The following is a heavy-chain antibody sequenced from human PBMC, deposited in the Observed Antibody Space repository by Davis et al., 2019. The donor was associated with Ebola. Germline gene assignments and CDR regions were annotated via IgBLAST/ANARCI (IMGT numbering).Heavy chain of an antibody. J-gene: IGHJ4*02. V-gene: IGHV1-69*13. CDR3: ARGIQLWSAFDY. CDR1: GGTFSSYA. CDR2: ISAYNGNT. D-gene: IGHD5-18*01. Sequence: SVKVSCKASGGTFSSYAISWVRQAPGQGLEWMGWISAYNGNTNYAQKLQGRVTITADESTSTAYMELSSLRSEDTAVYYCARGIQLWSAFDYWGQGTLVTVSS.